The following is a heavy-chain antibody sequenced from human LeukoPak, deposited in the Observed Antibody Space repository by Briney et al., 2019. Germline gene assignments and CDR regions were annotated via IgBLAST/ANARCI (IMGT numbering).Heavy chain of an antibody. V-gene: IGHV4-34*01. CDR2: INHSGST. D-gene: IGHD1-26*01. J-gene: IGHJ6*02. CDR1: GGSFSGYY. CDR3: ARSGASDYGMGV. Sequence: PSETLSLTCAVYGGSFSGYYWSWIRQPPGKGLEWIGEINHSGSTNYNPSLKSRVTISVDTSKNQFSLKLSSVTAADTAVYYCARSGASDYGMGVWGQGTTVTVSS.